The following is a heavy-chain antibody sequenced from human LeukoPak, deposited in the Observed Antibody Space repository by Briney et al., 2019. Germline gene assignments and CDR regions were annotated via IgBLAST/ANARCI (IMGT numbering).Heavy chain of an antibody. D-gene: IGHD6-19*01. V-gene: IGHV3-30-3*01. CDR1: GFTFSSYA. CDR2: ISYDGSNK. J-gene: IGHJ4*02. Sequence: GGSLRLSSAASGFTFSSYAMHWVRQAPGKGLEWVAVISYDGSNKYYADSVKGRFTISRDNSKNTLYLQMNSLRAEDTAVYYCARDAISAVAAAYYFDYWGQGTLVTVSS. CDR3: ARDAISAVAAAYYFDY.